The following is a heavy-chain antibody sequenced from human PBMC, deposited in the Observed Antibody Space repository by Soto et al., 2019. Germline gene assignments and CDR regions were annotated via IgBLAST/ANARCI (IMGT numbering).Heavy chain of an antibody. V-gene: IGHV3-30-3*01. CDR3: ARAGCXGXXXXXXXXXXXXXDV. CDR2: ISYDGNNK. Sequence: QVQLVESGGGVVQPGRSLRLSCAASGFTFSSYVMHWVRQAPGKGLEWVAVISYDGNNKYYADSVKGRFTISRDNSKNTLYLQMNSLRAEDTAVYYCARAGCXGXXXXXXXXXXXXXDVXGQGTTVTVSS. CDR1: GFTFSSYV. J-gene: IGHJ6*02.